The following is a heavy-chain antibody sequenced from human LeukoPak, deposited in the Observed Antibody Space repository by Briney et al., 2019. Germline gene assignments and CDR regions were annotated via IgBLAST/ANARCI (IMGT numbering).Heavy chain of an antibody. CDR3: VKDRRGGSYYAATFDI. D-gene: IGHD1-26*01. CDR2: ISDSGDIT. CDR1: GFTFSSYA. Sequence: PGGSPRLSCAATGFTFSSYAMSWVRQAPGKGLEWVSGISDSGDITYYADSMKGRFTISRDNSKNTLYVQMKSLRVEDTAVYYCVKDRRGGSYYAATFDIWGQGTMVTVSS. V-gene: IGHV3-23*01. J-gene: IGHJ3*02.